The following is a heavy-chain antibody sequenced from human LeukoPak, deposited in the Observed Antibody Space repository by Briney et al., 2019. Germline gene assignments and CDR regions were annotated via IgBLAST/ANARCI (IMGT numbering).Heavy chain of an antibody. V-gene: IGHV1-2*02. D-gene: IGHD2-15*01. CDR3: ARWVGYSNWFDP. CDR2: INPNSGGT. J-gene: IGHJ5*02. CDR1: GYTFTGYY. Sequence: ASVKVSCEASGYTFTGYYVLWVRQAPGQGLEWMGWINPNSGGTNYAQKFQGRVTMTRDTSISTAYMELSRLRSDDTAVYYCARWVGYSNWFDPWGQGTLVTVSS.